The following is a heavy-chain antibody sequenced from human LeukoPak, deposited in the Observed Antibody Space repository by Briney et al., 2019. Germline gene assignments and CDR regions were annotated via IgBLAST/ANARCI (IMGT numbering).Heavy chain of an antibody. CDR1: GYTSTSYD. D-gene: IGHD3-3*01. Sequence: SVKVSCKASGYTSTSYDINWVRQATGQGLEWMGGIIPIFGTANYAQKFQGRVTITADKSTSTAYMELSSLRSEDTAVYYCARDPVIFGVVTRHDAFDIWGQGTMVTVSS. J-gene: IGHJ3*02. V-gene: IGHV1-69*06. CDR3: ARDPVIFGVVTRHDAFDI. CDR2: IIPIFGTA.